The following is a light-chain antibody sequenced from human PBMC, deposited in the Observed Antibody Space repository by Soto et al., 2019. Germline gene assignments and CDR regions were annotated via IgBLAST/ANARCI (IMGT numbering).Light chain of an antibody. CDR1: SSNIASNT. CDR2: TDN. J-gene: IGLJ2*01. CDR3: AAWDDSLNGVV. V-gene: IGLV1-44*01. Sequence: QLVLTQPPSASGTPGQRVTISCSGSSSNIASNTVNWYQQLPGTAPKVLIYTDNQRPSGVPVRFSGSKSGTSASLAISGLQSEDEADYYCAAWDDSLNGVVFGGGTKLTVL.